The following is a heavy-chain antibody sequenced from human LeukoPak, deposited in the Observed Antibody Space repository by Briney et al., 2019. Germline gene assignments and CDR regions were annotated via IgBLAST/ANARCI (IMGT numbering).Heavy chain of an antibody. CDR1: GFTFSSYA. CDR2: ISYDGSNK. D-gene: IGHD6-19*01. Sequence: GGSLRLSCAASGFTFSSYAMHWVRQAPGKGLEWVAVISYDGSNKYYADSVKGRFTISRDNSKNTLYLQMNSLRAEDTAVYYCARDLRAGTIYYYYYYGMDVWGQGTTVTVPS. J-gene: IGHJ6*02. V-gene: IGHV3-30*04. CDR3: ARDLRAGTIYYYYYYGMDV.